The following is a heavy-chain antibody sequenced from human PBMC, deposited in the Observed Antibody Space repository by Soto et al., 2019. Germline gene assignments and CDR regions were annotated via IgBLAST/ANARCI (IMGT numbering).Heavy chain of an antibody. V-gene: IGHV1-69*06. J-gene: IGHJ4*02. D-gene: IGHD3-22*01. CDR2: VVPIFDTT. CDR1: GDTFSAYG. CDR3: ARIAYHDSGSYFFDY. Sequence: QVQLVQSGAEVKTPGSSVKVSCKASGDTFSAYGRSWVRQAPGQGLEWVGGVVPIFDTTNYGQKFRDRVTIKTDKLTSTVYMELRSLRSDDTSVYYCARIAYHDSGSYFFDYWAQGTLVTVSS.